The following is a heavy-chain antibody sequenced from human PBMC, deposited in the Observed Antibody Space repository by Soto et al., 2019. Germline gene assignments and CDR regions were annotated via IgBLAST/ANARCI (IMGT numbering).Heavy chain of an antibody. CDR1: GGSISSGGYY. CDR3: ARGRFLEWLLPFDY. J-gene: IGHJ4*02. D-gene: IGHD3-3*01. V-gene: IGHV4-31*03. Sequence: QVQLQESGPGLVKPSQTLSLTCTVSGGSISSGGYYWSWIRQHPGKGLEWIGYIYYSGSTYYHPSLKSRVTLSVDTSKNQFSLKLSSVTAADTAVYYCARGRFLEWLLPFDYWGQGTLVTVSS. CDR2: IYYSGST.